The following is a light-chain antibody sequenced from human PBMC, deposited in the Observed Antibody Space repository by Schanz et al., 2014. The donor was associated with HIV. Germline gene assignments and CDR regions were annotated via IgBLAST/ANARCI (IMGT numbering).Light chain of an antibody. Sequence: QSALTQPPSASGSPGQSVTISCTGTSSDVGYYNYVSWYQQHPGKAPRLVIFAVSERPSGVPDRFSGSKSGNTASLTLSGLQAEDEADYYCSSYGGNYNLLFGGGTKLTVL. CDR1: SSDVGYYNY. CDR3: SSYGGNYNLL. V-gene: IGLV2-8*01. J-gene: IGLJ2*01. CDR2: AVS.